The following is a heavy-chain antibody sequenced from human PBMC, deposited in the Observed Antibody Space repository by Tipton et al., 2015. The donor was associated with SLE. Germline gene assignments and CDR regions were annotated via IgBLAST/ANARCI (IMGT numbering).Heavy chain of an antibody. CDR1: GGSISSYY. Sequence: TLSLTCTVSGGSISSYYWSWIRQPPGKGLEWIGYIYYSGSTNYNPSLKSRVTISVDTSKNQFSLKLSSVTAADTAVYYCARDRGTGTDAFDIWGQGTMVT. CDR3: ARDRGTGTDAFDI. V-gene: IGHV4-59*12. J-gene: IGHJ3*02. CDR2: IYYSGST. D-gene: IGHD1/OR15-1a*01.